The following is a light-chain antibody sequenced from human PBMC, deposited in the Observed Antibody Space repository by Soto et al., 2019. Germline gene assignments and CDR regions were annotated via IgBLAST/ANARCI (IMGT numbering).Light chain of an antibody. CDR2: AAS. CDR1: QAIRND. V-gene: IGKV1-6*01. J-gene: IGKJ5*01. Sequence: AVQVTQSPSSLSASVGDRVTITCRASQAIRNDLGWYQQKPGKAPKLLIYAASTLQSGVPSRFSGSGFGTDFTLTISSLQPEDFATYYCLHDFNYFSFGQGTRLEIK. CDR3: LHDFNYFS.